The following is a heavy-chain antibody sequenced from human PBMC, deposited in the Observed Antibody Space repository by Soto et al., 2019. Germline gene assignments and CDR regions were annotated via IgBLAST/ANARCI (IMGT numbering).Heavy chain of an antibody. J-gene: IGHJ4*02. Sequence: GESLKISCKGSGFPFTKYWIAWGRQVPGRGLEWMVTINPDDSDTRDSPTFQGRVTISVDKSIDTAYLQWSRLSASDSAMYFCERLTNIASPVGAFDYWGQGTHVTVSS. CDR2: INPDDSDT. CDR3: ERLTNIASPVGAFDY. CDR1: GFPFTKYW. V-gene: IGHV5-51*01. D-gene: IGHD1-1*01.